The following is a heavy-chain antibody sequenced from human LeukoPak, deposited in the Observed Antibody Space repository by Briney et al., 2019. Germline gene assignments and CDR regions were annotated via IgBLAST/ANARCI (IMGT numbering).Heavy chain of an antibody. CDR3: ARAGLYSGWYVVDF. CDR2: IYSGGNT. J-gene: IGHJ4*01. CDR1: GFTVSNNY. Sequence: GGSLRLSCAASGFTVSNNYMSWVRQRPGKGLEWVSVIYSGGNTYYADSVRGRFTISRDNSQNTLYLQMNSLRVDDTALYFCARAGLYSGWYVVDFWGHGTLVTVSS. D-gene: IGHD6-19*01. V-gene: IGHV3-53*03.